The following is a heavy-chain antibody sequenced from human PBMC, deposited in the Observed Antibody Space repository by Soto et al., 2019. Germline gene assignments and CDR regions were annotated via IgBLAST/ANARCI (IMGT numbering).Heavy chain of an antibody. CDR1: GDSVSSNSAA. V-gene: IGHV6-1*01. J-gene: IGHJ3*02. D-gene: IGHD7-27*01. CDR2: TYYRSKWYN. CDR3: ARDNGLTGIDAFDI. Sequence: QSQTLSLTCAISGDSVSSNSAAWNWIRQSPSRGLEWLGRTYYRSKWYNDYAVSVKSRITINPDTSKNQFSLQLNSVTPEDTAVDYCARDNGLTGIDAFDIWGQGTMVTVSS.